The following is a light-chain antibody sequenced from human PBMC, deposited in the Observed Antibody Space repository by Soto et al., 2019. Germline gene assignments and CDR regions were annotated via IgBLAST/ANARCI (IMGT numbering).Light chain of an antibody. CDR3: QQYNNWPRT. CDR1: QSVSSK. Sequence: EIVMTQSPATLSVSPGERATLSCRASQSVSSKLAWYQQKPGQAPRLLIHGASTRATGIPARFSGSGSGTELTLTISSLQSEDFAVYYCQQYNNWPRTFGQGTKVEIK. V-gene: IGKV3-15*01. CDR2: GAS. J-gene: IGKJ1*01.